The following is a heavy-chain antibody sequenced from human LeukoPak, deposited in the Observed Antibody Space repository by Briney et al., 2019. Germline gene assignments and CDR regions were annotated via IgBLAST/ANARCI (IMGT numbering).Heavy chain of an antibody. CDR2: INTYDGNI. CDR3: ARGVRAYYDSSGPYSPYYYYIDV. D-gene: IGHD3-22*01. V-gene: IGHV1-18*01. CDR1: GYTFTNYG. J-gene: IGHJ6*03. Sequence: ASVKVSCKASGYTFTNYGISWVRQAPGQGLEWMGWINTYDGNIKYAQRLQGRVTMTTDKSTSTAYMELRSLRSDDTAMYFCARGVRAYYDSSGPYSPYYYYIDVWGKGTTVAVSS.